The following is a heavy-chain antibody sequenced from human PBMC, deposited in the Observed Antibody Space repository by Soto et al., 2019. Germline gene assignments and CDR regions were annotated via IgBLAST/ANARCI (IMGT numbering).Heavy chain of an antibody. D-gene: IGHD1-7*01. CDR3: TRELELRFPFDY. V-gene: IGHV3-30-3*01. CDR2: ISHDGINK. CDR1: GFTSSSYA. J-gene: IGHJ4*02. Sequence: QVQLVESGGGVVQPGRSLRLSCAASGFTSSSYAMHWVRQAPGKGLEWVAVISHDGINKYYADSVKGRFTISRDNSKNTLYLQMNGLRTEDTAVYYCTRELELRFPFDYWGQGTLVTVSS.